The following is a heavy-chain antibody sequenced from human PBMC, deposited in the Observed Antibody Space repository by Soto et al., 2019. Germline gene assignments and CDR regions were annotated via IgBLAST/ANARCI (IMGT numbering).Heavy chain of an antibody. V-gene: IGHV3-48*03. CDR2: INDGGTTI. J-gene: IGHJ3*01. CDR3: VKEYCTGGTCFDAFDL. CDR1: GFIFSDYE. D-gene: IGHD2-8*02. Sequence: EAELVESGGGLVQPGGSLTLSCAASGFIFSDYEVDWVRQAPGRGPEWISYINDGGTTIYYAASVKGRFTISRDDAKKSLYLHMNNLRVDDTAIYFCVKEYCTGGTCFDAFDLWGQGTVVTVSS.